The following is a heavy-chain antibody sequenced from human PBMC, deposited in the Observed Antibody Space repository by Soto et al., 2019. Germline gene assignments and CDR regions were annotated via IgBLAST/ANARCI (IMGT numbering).Heavy chain of an antibody. D-gene: IGHD3-22*01. CDR1: GFTFSSYA. V-gene: IGHV3-23*01. CDR2: ISGSGSTI. J-gene: IGHJ4*02. Sequence: LRLSCAASGFTFSSYAVSWVRQAPGKGPEWISSISGSGSTIYYADSVKGRFTISRDNSKNTLYLQMSSLRAEDKAVYYCAKVFYYYDSSGYYYFDYWGQGTLVTVSS. CDR3: AKVFYYYDSSGYYYFDY.